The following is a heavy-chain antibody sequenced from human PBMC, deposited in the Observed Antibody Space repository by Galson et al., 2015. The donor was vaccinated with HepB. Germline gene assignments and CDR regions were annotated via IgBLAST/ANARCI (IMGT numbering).Heavy chain of an antibody. CDR3: ATGTRVVVPAATSSSDAFDI. V-gene: IGHV3-74*01. Sequence: SLRLSCAASGFTFSGYWMHWVRQAPGKGLVWVSRINSDGSSTSYADSVKGRFTISRDNAKNTLYLQMNSLRAEDTAVYYCATGTRVVVPAATSSSDAFDICGQGTMVTVSS. CDR2: INSDGSST. J-gene: IGHJ3*02. D-gene: IGHD2-2*01. CDR1: GFTFSGYW.